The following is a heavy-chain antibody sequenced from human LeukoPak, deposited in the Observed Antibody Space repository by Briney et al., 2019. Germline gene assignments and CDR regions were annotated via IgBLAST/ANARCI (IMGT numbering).Heavy chain of an antibody. Sequence: PSETLSLTCTVSGGSISSGDYYWSWIRQPPGKGLEWIGYIYYSGSTYYNPSLKSRVTISVDTSKNQFSLKLSSVTAADTAVYYCARGTRGYSYGTGYYFDYWGQGTLVTVSS. CDR2: IYYSGST. CDR1: GGSISSGDYY. CDR3: ARGTRGYSYGTGYYFDY. J-gene: IGHJ4*02. D-gene: IGHD5-18*01. V-gene: IGHV4-30-4*08.